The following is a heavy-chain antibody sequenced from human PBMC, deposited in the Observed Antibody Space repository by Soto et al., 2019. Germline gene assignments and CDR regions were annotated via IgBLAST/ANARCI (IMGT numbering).Heavy chain of an antibody. CDR2: IIPIFGAA. D-gene: IGHD6-6*01. J-gene: IGHJ4*02. CDR1: GGTFSSYA. CDR3: ERGGGGLFIAARPGGGFDY. Sequence: QVQLVQSGAEVKKPGSSVKVSCKASGGTFSSYAISWVRQAPGQGLEWMGGIIPIFGAANYAQKFQGRVTNTEDESTSTAYMELGSLRSGDTAVEYCERGGGGLFIAARPGGGFDYWGQGALVTVSS. V-gene: IGHV1-69*12.